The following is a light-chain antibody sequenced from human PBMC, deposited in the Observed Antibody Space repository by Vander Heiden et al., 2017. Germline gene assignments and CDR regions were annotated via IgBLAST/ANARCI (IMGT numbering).Light chain of an antibody. V-gene: IGKV3-11*01. CDR3: QQRSNLRT. Sequence: EIVLTQSPATLSLSPGERATLSCRASQSVSSYLDWYQQKPGQAPRLLIYDASNRANGIPDRFSGSGSGTDFTLTSSSLEPEDFAVYYWQQRSNLRTFGGGTKVEIK. CDR1: QSVSSY. CDR2: DAS. J-gene: IGKJ4*01.